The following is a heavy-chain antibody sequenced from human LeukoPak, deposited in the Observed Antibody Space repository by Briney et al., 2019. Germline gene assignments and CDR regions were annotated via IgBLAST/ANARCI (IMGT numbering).Heavy chain of an antibody. Sequence: ASVKVSCKASGYTFTGYYMHWARQAPGQGLEWMGWINPNSGGTNYAQKFQGRVTMTRDTSISTAYMELSRLRSDDTAVYYCARVRGTTSRPLDYWGQGTLVTVSS. CDR1: GYTFTGYY. CDR2: INPNSGGT. V-gene: IGHV1-2*02. CDR3: ARVRGTTSRPLDY. D-gene: IGHD2-2*01. J-gene: IGHJ4*02.